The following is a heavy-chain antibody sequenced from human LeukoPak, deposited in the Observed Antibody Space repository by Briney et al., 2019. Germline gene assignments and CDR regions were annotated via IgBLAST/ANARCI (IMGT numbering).Heavy chain of an antibody. J-gene: IGHJ4*02. D-gene: IGHD3-10*01. CDR2: IRSTANGYAT. V-gene: IGHV3-73*01. Sequence: GGSLRLSCAASGFTFSGSARHGGRQASGKGLEGVCRIRSTANGYATAYAASVKGRFTISRDDSKNTAYLQMDSLKTEDTAVYYCTGNYYGSGSYADFDYWGQGTLVTVSS. CDR3: TGNYYGSGSYADFDY. CDR1: GFTFSGSA.